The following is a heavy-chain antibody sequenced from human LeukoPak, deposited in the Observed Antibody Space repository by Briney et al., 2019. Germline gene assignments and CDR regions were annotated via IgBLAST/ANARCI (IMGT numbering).Heavy chain of an antibody. CDR2: ISYDGSNK. CDR1: GFTFSSYA. Sequence: GGSLRLSCAASGFTFSSYAMHWVRQAPGKGLEWVAVISYDGSNKYYADSVKGRFTISRDNSKNTLYLQMNSLRAEDTAVYYCARGYSSSWHHYYYYMDVWGKGTTVTVSS. CDR3: ARGYSSSWHHYYYYMDV. D-gene: IGHD6-13*01. V-gene: IGHV3-30*04. J-gene: IGHJ6*03.